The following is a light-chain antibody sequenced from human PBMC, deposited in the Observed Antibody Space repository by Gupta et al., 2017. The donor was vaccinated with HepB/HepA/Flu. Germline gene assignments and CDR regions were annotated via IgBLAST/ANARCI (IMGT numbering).Light chain of an antibody. CDR1: SGHSSYA. Sequence: QLVLTQSPSASASLGASVKPTCTLSSGHSSYAIAWHQQQPEKGPRYLMNLNSDGSHSKGDGIPDRFSGSSSGAERYLTISSLQSEDEADYYCQTWGTGIRVFGGGTKLTVL. CDR2: LNSDGSH. V-gene: IGLV4-69*01. CDR3: QTWGTGIRV. J-gene: IGLJ3*02.